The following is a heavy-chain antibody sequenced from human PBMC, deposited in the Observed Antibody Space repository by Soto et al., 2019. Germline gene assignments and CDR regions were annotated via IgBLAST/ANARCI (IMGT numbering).Heavy chain of an antibody. D-gene: IGHD2-15*01. Sequence: QLQLQESGPGLVKPSETLSLTCTVSGGSLSSTSYYWGWIRQPPGKGLEWIGTIYYSGTTYHNPSLKSRVTISVDTSKNQFSLKLSSVTVADTAVYYCASKYCSGGSCYRNDAFDIWGQGTMVTVSS. V-gene: IGHV4-39*01. CDR1: GGSLSSTSYY. J-gene: IGHJ3*02. CDR3: ASKYCSGGSCYRNDAFDI. CDR2: IYYSGTT.